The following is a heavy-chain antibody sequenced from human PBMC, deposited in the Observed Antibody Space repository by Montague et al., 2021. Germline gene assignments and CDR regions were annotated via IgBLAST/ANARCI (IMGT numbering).Heavy chain of an antibody. J-gene: IGHJ3*02. CDR1: GFTFSDYS. Sequence: SLRLSCAVSGFTFSDYSMNWVRQAPGKGLEWVSYIRTDGYYADSVKGRFTISRDNAKNSLYLQMNSLRDEDTAVYYCARDRDYAFDIWGQGTMVTVSS. CDR2: IRTDG. CDR3: ARDRDYAFDI. V-gene: IGHV3-48*02. D-gene: IGHD3-16*01.